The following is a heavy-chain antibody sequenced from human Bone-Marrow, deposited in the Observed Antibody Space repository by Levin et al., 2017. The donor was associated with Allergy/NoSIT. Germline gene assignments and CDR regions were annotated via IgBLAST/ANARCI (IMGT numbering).Heavy chain of an antibody. CDR3: ARGLEVQHGHQFYYYVDV. V-gene: IGHV3-66*01. D-gene: IGHD5-24*01. J-gene: IGHJ6*03. Sequence: GESLKISCAASGFSVDNNYMSWVRQAPGKGLEWVSMIYYGGTTYYGDSVTGRFAISRDNSKNTVYLQMNNLTSADTAVYYCARGLEVQHGHQFYYYVDVWGDGTTVTVSS. CDR2: IYYGGTT. CDR1: GFSVDNNY.